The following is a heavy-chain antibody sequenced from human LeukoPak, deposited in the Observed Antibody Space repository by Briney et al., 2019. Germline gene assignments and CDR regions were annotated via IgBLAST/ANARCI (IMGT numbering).Heavy chain of an antibody. V-gene: IGHV3-23*01. D-gene: IGHD2-15*01. Sequence: GGSLRLSCAASGFTFSSYAMCWVRQAPGKGLEWVSAISGSGGSTYYADSVKGRFTISRDNSKNTLYLQMNSLRAEDTAVYYCAKGYCSGGSCPNYYYYYGMDVWGQGTTVTVSS. CDR3: AKGYCSGGSCPNYYYYYGMDV. CDR1: GFTFSSYA. J-gene: IGHJ6*02. CDR2: ISGSGGST.